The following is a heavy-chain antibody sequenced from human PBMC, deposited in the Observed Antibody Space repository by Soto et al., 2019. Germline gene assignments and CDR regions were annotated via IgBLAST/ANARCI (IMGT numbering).Heavy chain of an antibody. V-gene: IGHV3-9*01. CDR1: GFTFNDYA. CDR2: ISWNSGSI. J-gene: IGHJ4*02. Sequence: EVQLVESGGGLVQPGRSLRLSCAASGFTFNDYAMHWVRQAPGKGLEWVSGISWNSGSIGYADSVKGRFTISSDNAKTSVYLQMNSQSAGAAALYYCAKDRGLVVSFCFDDWGQGTLVTVSS. D-gene: IGHD6-19*01. CDR3: AKDRGLVVSFCFDD.